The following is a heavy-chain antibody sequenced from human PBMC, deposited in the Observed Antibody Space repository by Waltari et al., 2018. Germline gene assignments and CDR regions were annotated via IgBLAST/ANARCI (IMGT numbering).Heavy chain of an antibody. Sequence: QVQLVESGGGVVQPGSSLRLSCAASGFPFSRFGMPWVRQAPGKGREWVAVIWHDGSNEYYVDSVKGRFTISRDNSKNTLYLQMNSLRAEDSAVYYCASQSTTLFDYWGQGTLVTVSS. D-gene: IGHD2-15*01. CDR3: ASQSTTLFDY. CDR1: GFPFSRFG. V-gene: IGHV3-33*01. CDR2: IWHDGSNE. J-gene: IGHJ4*02.